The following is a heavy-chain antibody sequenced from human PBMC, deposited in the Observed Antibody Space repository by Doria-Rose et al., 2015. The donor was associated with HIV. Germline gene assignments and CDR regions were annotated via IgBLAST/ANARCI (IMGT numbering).Heavy chain of an antibody. V-gene: IGHV3-21*01. CDR2: ISSTSAYI. Sequence: VQLVQSGGGLVRPGGSLRLSCATSGLTFSSHRINWVRQAPGKGLEWVSSISSTSAYINYADSVSGRFTISRDNARNSLYLQMDSLRAEDTAIYYCATGVTLDYWGQGTLVTVSS. CDR1: GLTFSSHR. D-gene: IGHD3-10*01. CDR3: ATGVTLDY. J-gene: IGHJ4*02.